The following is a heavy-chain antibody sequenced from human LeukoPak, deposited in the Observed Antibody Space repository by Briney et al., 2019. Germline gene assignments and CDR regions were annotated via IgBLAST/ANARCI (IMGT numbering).Heavy chain of an antibody. CDR3: ARDLTGAVFDF. V-gene: IGHV3-74*01. Sequence: GGSLRLSCAASGFTFSSYWMHWVRQAPGKGLVCVSRITSDGSSTSYADSVRGRFAISRDNAKNTVYLQMNSLRAEDTAVYYCARDLTGAVFDFWGQGTLVTVSS. J-gene: IGHJ4*02. CDR2: ITSDGSST. CDR1: GFTFSSYW. D-gene: IGHD1-26*01.